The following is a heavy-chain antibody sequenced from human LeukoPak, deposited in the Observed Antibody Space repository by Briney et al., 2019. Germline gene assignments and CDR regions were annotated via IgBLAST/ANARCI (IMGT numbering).Heavy chain of an antibody. Sequence: GGSLRLSCAASGFTFSSYSMNWVRQAPGKGLEWVSYISSSSTIYYADSVKGRFTISRDNAKNSLYLQMNSLRAEDTAVYYCARGVGATTSTPGDYWGQGTLVTVSS. J-gene: IGHJ4*02. V-gene: IGHV3-48*01. CDR1: GFTFSSYS. CDR3: ARGVGATTSTPGDY. CDR2: ISSSSTI. D-gene: IGHD1-26*01.